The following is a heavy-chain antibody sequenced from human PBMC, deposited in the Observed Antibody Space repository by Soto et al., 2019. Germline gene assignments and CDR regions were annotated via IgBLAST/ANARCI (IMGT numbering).Heavy chain of an antibody. V-gene: IGHV1-2*04. J-gene: IGHJ5*02. CDR3: ARDWSSSYYPSTYNWFDP. CDR1: GYTFTGYY. D-gene: IGHD6-13*01. Sequence: QVQLVQSGAEVKKPGASVKVSCKASGYTFTGYYMHWVRQAPGQGLEWMGWINPNSGGTNYAQKFQGWVTMTRDTYISPAYMELSRLRSDDTAVYYCARDWSSSYYPSTYNWFDPWGQGTLVTVSS. CDR2: INPNSGGT.